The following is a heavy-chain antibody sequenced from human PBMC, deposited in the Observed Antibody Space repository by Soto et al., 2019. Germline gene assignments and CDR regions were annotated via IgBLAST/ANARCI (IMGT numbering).Heavy chain of an antibody. CDR2: IYSGGAT. Sequence: EVQLVESGGGLVQPGGSLRLSCAVSGFSVTTNHMTWVRQAPGKGLEWVSIIYSGGATDYADSVKGRLTISRDNSKNTMHLQMNSLGGEDTAIYYWVRNYGAGWGQGTTVTVSS. D-gene: IGHD3-16*01. CDR3: VRNYGAG. CDR1: GFSVTTNH. V-gene: IGHV3-66*01. J-gene: IGHJ6*01.